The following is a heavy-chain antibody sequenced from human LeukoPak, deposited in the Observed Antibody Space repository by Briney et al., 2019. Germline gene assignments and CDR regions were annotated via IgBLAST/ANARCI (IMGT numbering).Heavy chain of an antibody. V-gene: IGHV3-33*01. CDR3: ARGYSGSYYPPYYYYYGMDV. J-gene: IGHJ6*02. CDR2: IWCDGSNK. Sequence: PGGSLRLSCAASGFTFSSYGMHWVRQAPGKGLEWVAVIWCDGSNKYYADSVKGRFTISRDNSKNTLYLQMNSLRAEDTAVYYCARGYSGSYYPPYYYYYGMDVWGQGTTVTVSS. D-gene: IGHD1-26*01. CDR1: GFTFSSYG.